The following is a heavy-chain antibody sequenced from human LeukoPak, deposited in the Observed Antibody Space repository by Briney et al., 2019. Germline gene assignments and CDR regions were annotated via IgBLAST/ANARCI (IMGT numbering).Heavy chain of an antibody. CDR1: RYTVSSDA. CDR2: ISGSGGST. D-gene: IGHD6-19*01. V-gene: IGHV3-23*01. Sequence: GSLRLSWAASRYTVSSDAMSWVRQAPRKRLEWVSAISGSGGSTYYADSVKGRFTISRDNSKNTLYLQMNSLRAEDAAVYYCAKAGGWYDNWFDPWGQGTLVTVSS. J-gene: IGHJ5*02. CDR3: AKAGGWYDNWFDP.